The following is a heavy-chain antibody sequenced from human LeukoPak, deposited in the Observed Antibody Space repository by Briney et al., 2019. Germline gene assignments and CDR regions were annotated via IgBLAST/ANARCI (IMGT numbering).Heavy chain of an antibody. Sequence: GGSLRLSCAASGFTFSSYWMHWVRQAPGKGLVWVSRINSDGSSTSYADSVKGRFTISRDNAKNTLYLQMNSLRAEDTAVYYCARDLLDCSSPSCQYYYYGMDVWGQGTTVTVSS. CDR1: GFTFSSYW. CDR3: ARDLLDCSSPSCQYYYYGMDV. D-gene: IGHD2-2*01. J-gene: IGHJ6*02. V-gene: IGHV3-74*01. CDR2: INSDGSST.